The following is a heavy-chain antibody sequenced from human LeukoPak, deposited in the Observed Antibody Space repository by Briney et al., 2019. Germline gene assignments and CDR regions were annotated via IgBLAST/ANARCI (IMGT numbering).Heavy chain of an antibody. CDR3: ARDGLWIQNAFDI. Sequence: SETLSLTCTVSGGSISSYYWSWIRQPPGKGLEWIGYIYYSGSTNYNPSLTSRVTISVDTSKNQFSLKLSSVTAADTAVYYCARDGLWIQNAFDIWGQGTMVTVSS. D-gene: IGHD5-18*01. CDR1: GGSISSYY. CDR2: IYYSGST. J-gene: IGHJ3*02. V-gene: IGHV4-59*01.